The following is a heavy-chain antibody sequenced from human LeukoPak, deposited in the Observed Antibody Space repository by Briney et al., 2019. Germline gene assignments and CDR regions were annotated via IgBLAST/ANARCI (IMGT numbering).Heavy chain of an antibody. J-gene: IGHJ4*02. CDR2: ITGGSDTI. V-gene: IGHV3-11*04. CDR3: ARLTTMTTTGGPFDY. CDR1: GFTFSGYY. Sequence: GGSLRLSCAASGFTFSGYYMSWIRQAPGKGLEWISYITGGSDTIYYADSVKGRFTISRDNAKNSLYLQMNSLRAEDTAVYYCARLTTMTTTGGPFDYWGQGTLVTVSS. D-gene: IGHD4-17*01.